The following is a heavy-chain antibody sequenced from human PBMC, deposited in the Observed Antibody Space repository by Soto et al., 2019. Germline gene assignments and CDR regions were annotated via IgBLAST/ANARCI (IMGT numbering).Heavy chain of an antibody. V-gene: IGHV3-23*01. CDR2: ISGSGSDR. D-gene: IGHD3-10*01. CDR3: TKTPRSYYYYMDV. CDR1: GFTFSTYA. J-gene: IGHJ6*03. Sequence: EVQVLESGGGLVQPGGSLRLSCVASGFTFSTYAMNWVRQAPGKGLEWVSGISGSGSDRYYADSVRGRFTISRYNPNNTLNLKMDSLRAEDTAIYSCTKTPRSYYYYMDVWGKGTTVTVSS.